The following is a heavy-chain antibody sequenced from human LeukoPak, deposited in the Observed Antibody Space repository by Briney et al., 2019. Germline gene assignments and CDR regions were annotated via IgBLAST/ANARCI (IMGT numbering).Heavy chain of an antibody. D-gene: IGHD2-2*02. Sequence: GSLRLSCAASGFTFSSYEMNWVRQAPGKGLEWIGYIYYSGSTNYNPSLKSRVTISVDTSKNQFSLKLSSVTAADTAVYYCARGAIGYYYYYYMDVWGKGTTVTVSS. V-gene: IGHV4-59*01. CDR1: GFTFSSYE. J-gene: IGHJ6*03. CDR2: IYYSGST. CDR3: ARGAIGYYYYYYMDV.